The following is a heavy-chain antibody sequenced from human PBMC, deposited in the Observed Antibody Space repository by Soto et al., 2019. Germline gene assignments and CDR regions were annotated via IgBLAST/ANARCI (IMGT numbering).Heavy chain of an antibody. D-gene: IGHD3-10*01. V-gene: IGHV4-4*02. J-gene: IGHJ3*02. Sequence: SETLSLTCAVSGDSISRSYWWSWVRQLPGKGLEWIGEIYHSGSTIYNPSLQSRVTLSVDKSKNEFSLKKSSVTDADTAVYYCTSKFGQLLADAFDIWGQGTMVTVSS. CDR1: GDSISRSYW. CDR3: TSKFGQLLADAFDI. CDR2: IYHSGST.